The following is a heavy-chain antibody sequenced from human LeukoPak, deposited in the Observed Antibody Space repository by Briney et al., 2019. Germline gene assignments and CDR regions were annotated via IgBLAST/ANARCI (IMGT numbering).Heavy chain of an antibody. CDR3: ARDDAPGYSSSWYRY. V-gene: IGHV3-21*01. CDR2: ISGSGGST. D-gene: IGHD6-13*01. Sequence: PGGSLRLSCAASGFTFSSYAMTRVRQAPGKGLEWVSSISGSGGSTYYADSVKGRFTISRDNAKNSLYLQMNSLRAEDTAVYYCARDDAPGYSSSWYRYWGQGTLVTVSS. CDR1: GFTFSSYA. J-gene: IGHJ4*02.